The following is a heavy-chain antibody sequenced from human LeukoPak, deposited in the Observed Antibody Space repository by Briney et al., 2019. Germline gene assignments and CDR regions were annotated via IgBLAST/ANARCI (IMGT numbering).Heavy chain of an antibody. D-gene: IGHD1-26*01. CDR3: ARIVGAIPGDWFDP. CDR2: ISSSSISSSSSSR. CDR1: GFTFSSYS. J-gene: IGHJ5*02. V-gene: IGHV3-21*01. Sequence: GGSLRLSCAASGFTFSSYSMNWVRQAPGKGLEWVSSISSSSISSSSSSRYYADSVKGRFTISRDNAKNSLYLQMNSLRVEDTAVYYCARIVGAIPGDWFDPWGQGTLVTVSS.